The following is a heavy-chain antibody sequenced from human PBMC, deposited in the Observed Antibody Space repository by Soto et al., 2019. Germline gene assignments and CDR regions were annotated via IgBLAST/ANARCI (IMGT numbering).Heavy chain of an antibody. CDR1: GFTFSSYG. D-gene: IGHD1-26*01. J-gene: IGHJ6*02. CDR2: VSYDEITK. V-gene: IGHV3-30*18. CDR3: AKDVVVGATTGLGDYYYYYGMDV. Sequence: GGSLRLPCAASGFTFSSYGMNWVRQAPGKGLEWGAVVSYDEITKYYAASVKGRFTSSRDNSKNTEYLQMNSLRPADTAVYYCAKDVVVGATTGLGDYYYYYGMDVWGQGTTVTSP.